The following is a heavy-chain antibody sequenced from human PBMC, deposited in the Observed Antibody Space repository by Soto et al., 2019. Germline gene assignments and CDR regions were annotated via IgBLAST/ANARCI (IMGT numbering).Heavy chain of an antibody. J-gene: IGHJ4*02. CDR2: ISYDGSNK. D-gene: IGHD3-22*01. CDR1: GFTFSSYA. V-gene: IGHV3-30-3*01. Sequence: QVQLVESGGGVVQPGRSLRLSCAASGFTFSSYAMHWVRQAPGKGLEWVAVISYDGSNKYYADSVKGRFTISRDNSKNTPYLQMNSLRAEDTAVYYCAREDDSSGYYYSTNAHSARSPIDYWGQGTLVTVSS. CDR3: AREDDSSGYYYSTNAHSARSPIDY.